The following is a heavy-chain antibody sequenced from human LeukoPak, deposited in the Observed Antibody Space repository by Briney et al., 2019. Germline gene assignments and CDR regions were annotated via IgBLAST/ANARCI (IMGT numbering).Heavy chain of an antibody. Sequence: SSVKVSCKSSGGAFSSYAISWVRQAPGQGLEWIGGIIPIFGTANYAQKFQGRVTITADESTSTAYMELSSLRSEDTAVYYCARDGVHAGRFLVVPAHPYYYYYMDVWGKGTTVTVSS. J-gene: IGHJ6*03. V-gene: IGHV1-69*01. CDR3: ARDGVHAGRFLVVPAHPYYYYYMDV. D-gene: IGHD2-2*01. CDR1: GGAFSSYA. CDR2: IIPIFGTA.